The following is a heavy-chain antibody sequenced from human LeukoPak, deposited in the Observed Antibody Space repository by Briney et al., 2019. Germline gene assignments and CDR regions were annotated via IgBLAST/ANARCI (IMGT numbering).Heavy chain of an antibody. V-gene: IGHV3-21*01. J-gene: IGHJ4*02. CDR2: ISSSSSYI. CDR1: GFTFSSYS. CDR3: ARALNSYGRIGFDY. D-gene: IGHD5-18*01. Sequence: PGGSLRLSCAASGFTFSSYSMNWVHQAPGKGLEWVSSISSSSSYIYYADSVKGRFTISRDNAKNSLYLQMNSLRAEDTAVYYCARALNSYGRIGFDYWGQGTLVTVSS.